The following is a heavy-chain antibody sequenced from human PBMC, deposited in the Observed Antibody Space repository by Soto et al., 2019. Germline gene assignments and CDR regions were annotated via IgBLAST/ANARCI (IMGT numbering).Heavy chain of an antibody. CDR3: AREDSVVVVAATWSPRDFDY. CDR1: GFTFSSYW. CDR2: IKQDGSEK. V-gene: IGHV3-7*01. J-gene: IGHJ4*02. D-gene: IGHD2-15*01. Sequence: GGSLRLSCAASGFTFSSYWMSWVRQAPGKGLEWVANIKQDGSEKYYVDSVKGRFTISRDNAKNSLYLQMNSLRAEDTAVYYCAREDSVVVVAATWSPRDFDYWGQGTLVTVSS.